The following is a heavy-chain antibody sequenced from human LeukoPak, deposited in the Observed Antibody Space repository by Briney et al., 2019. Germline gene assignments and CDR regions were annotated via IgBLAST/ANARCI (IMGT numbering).Heavy chain of an antibody. CDR1: GGTFSSYA. V-gene: IGHV1-69*06. CDR2: IIPIFGTA. Sequence: ASVKVSCKASGGTFSSYAISWVRQAPGQGLEWMGGIIPIFGTANYAHKFQGRVTITADKSTSTAYMELSSLRSDDTAVYYCARTEKRYYYDSSGYYAPNFDYWGQGTLVTVSS. CDR3: ARTEKRYYYDSSGYYAPNFDY. D-gene: IGHD3-22*01. J-gene: IGHJ4*02.